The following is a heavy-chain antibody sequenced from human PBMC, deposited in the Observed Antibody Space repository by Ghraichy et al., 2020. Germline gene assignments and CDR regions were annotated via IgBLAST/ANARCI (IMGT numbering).Heavy chain of an antibody. J-gene: IGHJ6*02. CDR3: ARDDNLGYCSGGSCYFGYYYYYGMDV. D-gene: IGHD2-15*01. Sequence: GESLNISCAASGFTFSSYAMHWVRQAPGKGLEWVAVISYDGSNKYYADSVKGRFTISRDNSKNTLYLQMNSLRAEDTAVYYCARDDNLGYCSGGSCYFGYYYYYGMDVWGQGTTVTVSS. CDR2: ISYDGSNK. CDR1: GFTFSSYA. V-gene: IGHV3-30-3*01.